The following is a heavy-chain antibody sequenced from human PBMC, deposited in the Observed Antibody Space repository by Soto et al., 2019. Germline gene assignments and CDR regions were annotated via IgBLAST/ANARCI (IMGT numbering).Heavy chain of an antibody. CDR3: AREYYYDSSGYRNLDY. Sequence: LRLSCAASGFTFSSYGMHWVRQAPGKGLEWVAVIWYDGSNKYYADSVKGRFTISRDNSKNTLYLQMNSLRAEDTAVYYCAREYYYDSSGYRNLDYWGQGTLVTVSS. J-gene: IGHJ4*02. CDR2: IWYDGSNK. CDR1: GFTFSSYG. D-gene: IGHD3-22*01. V-gene: IGHV3-33*01.